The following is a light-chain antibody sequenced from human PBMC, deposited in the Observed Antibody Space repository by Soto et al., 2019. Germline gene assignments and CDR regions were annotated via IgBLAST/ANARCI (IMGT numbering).Light chain of an antibody. J-gene: IGKJ1*01. CDR1: QGIGND. V-gene: IGKV1-6*01. Sequence: AIQMTQSPSSLSASVGDRVTIACRASQGIGNDLGWYQQKPGKAPKLLIYAASSLQSGVPSRFSGSGSGTDFTLTISSLQPEDFATYYCLQDSDYPWAFVPGTKVEVK. CDR2: AAS. CDR3: LQDSDYPWA.